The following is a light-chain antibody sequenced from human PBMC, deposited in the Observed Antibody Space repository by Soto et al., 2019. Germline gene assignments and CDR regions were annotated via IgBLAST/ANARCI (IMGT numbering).Light chain of an antibody. V-gene: IGKV3-20*01. CDR1: QSVSSSY. CDR2: GAS. Sequence: EIVLTQSPCTLSLSPGERATLSCRASQSVSSSYLAWYQQQPGQAPRLLIYGASSRATGIPDRFSGSGSGTEFTLTISSLQSEDFATYYCQQSYINLRTFGQGTKVDIK. J-gene: IGKJ1*01. CDR3: QQSYINLRT.